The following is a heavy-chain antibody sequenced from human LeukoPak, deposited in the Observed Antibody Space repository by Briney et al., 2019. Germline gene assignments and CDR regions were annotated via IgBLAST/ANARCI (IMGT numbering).Heavy chain of an antibody. D-gene: IGHD6-19*01. V-gene: IGHV3-30-3*01. CDR2: ILFDGSNK. CDR3: AREWTYSSGWSASGY. J-gene: IGHJ4*02. CDR1: EFTFSDYA. Sequence: GGSLRLSCAASEFTFSDYAMHWVRQAPGKGLEWVALILFDGSNKNYADSVKGRFTISRDNSKNTLYLQMNSLRAEDTGLYYCAREWTYSSGWSASGYWGQGTLVTVSS.